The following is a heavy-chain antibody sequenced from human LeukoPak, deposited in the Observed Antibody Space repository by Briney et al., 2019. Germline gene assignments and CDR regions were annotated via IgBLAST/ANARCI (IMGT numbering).Heavy chain of an antibody. CDR3: AKFGITGWFQD. V-gene: IGHV3-43*02. J-gene: IGHJ4*02. D-gene: IGHD1-20*01. CDR1: GFTFDDYA. CDR2: ISWDGGST. Sequence: GSLRLSWAASGFTFDDYAMHWVRQAPGKGLEWVSLISWDGGSTYYADSVKGRFTISRDNSKNSLYLQMNSLRTEDTAFYYCAKFGITGWFQDWGQGTLVTVSS.